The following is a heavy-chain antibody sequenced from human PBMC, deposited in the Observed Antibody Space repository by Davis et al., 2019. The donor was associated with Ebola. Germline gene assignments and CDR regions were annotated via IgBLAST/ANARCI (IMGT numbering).Heavy chain of an antibody. V-gene: IGHV3-23*01. CDR1: AITFSSYA. Sequence: GESLKISCADSAITFSSYAMSWVRQAPGKGLEWVSAISGSGGSTYYADSVKGRFTISRDNSKNTLYLQMNSLRAEDTAVYYCAKSGGGYSAYWGQGTLITVSS. CDR2: ISGSGGST. D-gene: IGHD3-22*01. J-gene: IGHJ4*02. CDR3: AKSGGGYSAY.